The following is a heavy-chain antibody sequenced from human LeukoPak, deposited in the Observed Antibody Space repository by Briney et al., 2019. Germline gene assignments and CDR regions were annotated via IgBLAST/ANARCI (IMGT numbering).Heavy chain of an antibody. D-gene: IGHD1-26*01. CDR2: IYSSGST. J-gene: IGHJ4*02. Sequence: SETLSLTCTVSGGSISSRSYYWGWIRQPPGKGLEWIGIIYSSGSTYYNASLQSRVTISIDTSKNQFSLRLNSVTAADTAMYYCAKSGGYGLIDYWGQGTRVTVSS. V-gene: IGHV4-39*01. CDR1: GGSISSRSYY. CDR3: AKSGGYGLIDY.